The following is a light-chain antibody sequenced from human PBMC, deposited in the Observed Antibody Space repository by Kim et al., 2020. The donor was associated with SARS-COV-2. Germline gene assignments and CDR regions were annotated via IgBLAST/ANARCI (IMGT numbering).Light chain of an antibody. Sequence: QCITHPCTGTTSGVVGYKYVSRYQQHPGNSPKLVMYEVVNRPSVVSIRFSGSKAGNTASLTISGLQAEDEADYYYSSYIRGSTNYVFGTGTKVTVL. CDR3: SSYIRGSTNYV. CDR1: TSGVVGYKY. J-gene: IGLJ1*01. V-gene: IGLV2-14*01. CDR2: EVV.